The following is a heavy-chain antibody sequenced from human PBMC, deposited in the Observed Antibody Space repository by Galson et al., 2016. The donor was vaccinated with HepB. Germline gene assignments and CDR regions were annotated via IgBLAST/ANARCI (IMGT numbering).Heavy chain of an antibody. Sequence: SLRLSCAASGFTFSGSAIHWVRQASGKGLEWVGRIRSKASNYATAYAASVKGRFTISRDNSKNTVYLHMNSLRGEDTAIYYCVSPPVGSIWNYLDLWGQGTQVTVSS. CDR3: VSPPVGSIWNYLDL. J-gene: IGHJ4*02. CDR2: IRSKASNYAT. V-gene: IGHV3-73*01. D-gene: IGHD1-7*01. CDR1: GFTFSGSA.